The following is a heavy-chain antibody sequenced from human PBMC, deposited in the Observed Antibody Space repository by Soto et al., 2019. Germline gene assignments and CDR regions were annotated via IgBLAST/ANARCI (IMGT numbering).Heavy chain of an antibody. J-gene: IGHJ6*03. Sequence: PGGSLRLSCAASRFTFSYYAMHWIRQAPGKGLEWMAVILSDGSKQYYAESVKGRFTISRDNSKSTLYLQMNSLRVEDTAVYYCASPFPPTTVTTHRYMDVWGKGTTVTVSS. CDR2: ILSDGSKQ. CDR1: RFTFSYYA. V-gene: IGHV3-30-3*01. D-gene: IGHD4-4*01. CDR3: ASPFPPTTVTTHRYMDV.